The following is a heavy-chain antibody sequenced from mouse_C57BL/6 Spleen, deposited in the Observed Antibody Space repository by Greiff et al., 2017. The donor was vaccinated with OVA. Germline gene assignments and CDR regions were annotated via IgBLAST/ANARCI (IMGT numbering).Heavy chain of an antibody. D-gene: IGHD2-3*01. CDR1: GYTFTSYW. Sequence: VKLQQPGAELVKPGASVKMSCKASGYTFTSYWITWVKQRPGQGLEWIGDIYPGSGSTNYNEKSKSKATLTVDTSSSTAYMQLSSLTSEDSAVYYCALWLLRYYAMDYWGQGTSVTVSS. CDR3: ALWLLRYYAMDY. CDR2: IYPGSGST. V-gene: IGHV1-55*01. J-gene: IGHJ4*01.